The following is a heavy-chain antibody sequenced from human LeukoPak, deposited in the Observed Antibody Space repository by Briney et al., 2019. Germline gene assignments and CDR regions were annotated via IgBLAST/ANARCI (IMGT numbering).Heavy chain of an antibody. CDR3: ARDVVPSAIGFYFDY. CDR1: GFTFSSYW. Sequence: GGSLRLSCAASGFTFSSYWMSWVRQAPGKGLEWVANIKQDGSEKYYVDSVKGRFTISRDNAKNSVYLQMNSLRAEDTAVYYCARDVVPSAIGFYFDYWGQGTLVTVSS. CDR2: IKQDGSEK. V-gene: IGHV3-7*01. D-gene: IGHD2-2*02. J-gene: IGHJ4*02.